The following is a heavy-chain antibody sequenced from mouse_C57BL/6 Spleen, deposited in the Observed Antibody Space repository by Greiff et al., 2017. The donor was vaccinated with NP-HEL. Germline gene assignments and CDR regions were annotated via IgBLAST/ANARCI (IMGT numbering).Heavy chain of an antibody. CDR3: ARWNYGSSLDY. J-gene: IGHJ2*01. D-gene: IGHD1-1*01. CDR2: ISYDGSN. Sequence: EVHLVESGPGLVKPSQSLSLTCSVTGYSITSGYYWNWIRQFPGNKLEWMGYISYDGSNNYNPSLKNRISITRDTSKNQFFLKLNSVTTEDTATYYCARWNYGSSLDYWGQGTTLTVSS. CDR1: GYSITSGYY. V-gene: IGHV3-6*01.